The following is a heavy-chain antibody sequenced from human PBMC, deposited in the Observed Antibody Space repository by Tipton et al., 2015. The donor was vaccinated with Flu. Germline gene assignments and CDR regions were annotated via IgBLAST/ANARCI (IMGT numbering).Heavy chain of an antibody. Sequence: SLRLSCAASGFSFRSYGMHWVRQAPGKGLEWMAVISYDGTTEKYADSVKGRFTVSRDNSKNTVYLQMNSLRSEDTAVYYCARDADTSSHYSKFDFWGQGTLVTVSS. D-gene: IGHD3-22*01. CDR3: ARDADTSSHYSKFDF. V-gene: IGHV3-30*12. CDR1: GFSFRSYG. CDR2: ISYDGTTE. J-gene: IGHJ4*02.